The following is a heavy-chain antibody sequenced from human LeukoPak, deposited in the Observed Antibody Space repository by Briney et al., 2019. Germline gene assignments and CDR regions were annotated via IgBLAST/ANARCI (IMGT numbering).Heavy chain of an antibody. V-gene: IGHV3-23*01. CDR3: AKDKRGGPYGVDY. D-gene: IGHD2-8*01. J-gene: IGHJ4*02. CDR2: ISGGGGST. CDR1: GFAFSSYA. Sequence: PGGSLRLSCAASGFAFSSYAMSWVRQTPGKGLECVSVISGGGGSTYYADSVKGRFTISRDNSKNTLYLQMNSLRAEDTAVYYCAKDKRGGPYGVDYWGQGTLVTVSS.